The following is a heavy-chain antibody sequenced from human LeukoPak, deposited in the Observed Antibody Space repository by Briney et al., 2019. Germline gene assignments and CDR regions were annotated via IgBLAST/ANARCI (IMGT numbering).Heavy chain of an antibody. Sequence: GESLRLSCAASGFTFSNYAMNWVRQAPGQGLEWVSAIRGSGGSTYYAESVKGRFTISRDNSKNTLYLQMNSLKTEDTAVYYCTTEAYYYDSGAIKYFDYWGQGTLVTVSS. J-gene: IGHJ4*02. CDR1: GFTFSNYA. CDR2: IRGSGGST. D-gene: IGHD3-22*01. CDR3: TTEAYYYDSGAIKYFDY. V-gene: IGHV3-23*01.